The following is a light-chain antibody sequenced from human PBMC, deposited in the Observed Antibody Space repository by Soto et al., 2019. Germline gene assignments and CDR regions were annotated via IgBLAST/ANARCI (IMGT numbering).Light chain of an antibody. V-gene: IGKV3-20*01. CDR3: QQYGSSPLT. CDR2: GAS. J-gene: IGKJ4*01. CDR1: QSVSSSY. Sequence: EIVLTQSPGTLSLSPGERATLSCRASQSVSSSYLAWYQQKPGQAPRLLIYGASSRATGIPDRFSGSGSGTDFTLAISRLEPEDFEVYYCQQYGSSPLTCGGGAKAEIK.